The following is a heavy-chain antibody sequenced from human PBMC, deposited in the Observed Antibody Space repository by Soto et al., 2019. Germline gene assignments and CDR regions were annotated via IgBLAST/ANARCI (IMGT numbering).Heavy chain of an antibody. D-gene: IGHD5-18*01. CDR1: GGPINSSNW. CDR3: ARSTSLVTGDAFDI. CDR2: VSHTGTA. J-gene: IGHJ3*02. Sequence: QVQLQESGPGLVRPSGTLSLTCTVSGGPINSSNWWSWVRQSPGKGLEWIGEVSHTGTANYSPSLRSRVTMSLDKPKNLFSLKVTSVSAADTAIYYCARSTSLVTGDAFDIWGQGTMVTVS. V-gene: IGHV4-4*02.